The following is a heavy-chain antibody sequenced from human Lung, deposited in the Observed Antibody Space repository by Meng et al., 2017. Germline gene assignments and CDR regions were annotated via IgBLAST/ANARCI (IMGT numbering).Heavy chain of an antibody. CDR3: ARDRYCSTTSCTGWFDP. V-gene: IGHV1-18*01. CDR2: LGAHDGDT. CDR1: DYIFMGYG. J-gene: IGHJ5*02. Sequence: QVQLVQSGPEVKKPGASVKVSCKASDYIFMGYGVSWVRQAPGQGLEWMAWLGAHDGDTSHAPKFQGRVTVSADRPTATAYMELRSLRSDDTAVYYCARDRYCSTTSCTGWFDPWGQGTLVTVSS. D-gene: IGHD2-2*01.